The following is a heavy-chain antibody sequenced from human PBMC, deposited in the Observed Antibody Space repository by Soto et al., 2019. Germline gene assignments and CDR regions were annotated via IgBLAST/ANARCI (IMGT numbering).Heavy chain of an antibody. CDR2: TYYRSIWQT. Sequence: QVQLQQSGPGLVKPSQTLSLTCAISGDSVSGNDAVWNWIRQSPSRGLEWLGRTYYRSIWQTEXAXSXKXXMTITPDASKNQFSLQLNSVTPEDTAMYYCARLVGNSWLDHWGQGTLVTVSA. J-gene: IGHJ5*02. V-gene: IGHV6-1*01. D-gene: IGHD6-6*01. CDR3: ARLVGNSWLDH. CDR1: GDSVSGNDAV.